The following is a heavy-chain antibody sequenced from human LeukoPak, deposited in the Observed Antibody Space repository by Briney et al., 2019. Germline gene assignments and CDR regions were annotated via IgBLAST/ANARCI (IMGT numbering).Heavy chain of an antibody. CDR2: IKSKIDGGTT. D-gene: IGHD2-2*01. Sequence: GGSLTLSCSVSGFTFSNTWMSWVRQAAGKGLDWVGYIKSKIDGGTTDYAVPVKGRFTTSTDESKNTLYLQINSLKIDDTAVYYCTTDLGGEYRFDYWGQGTLLTVSS. CDR3: TTDLGGEYRFDY. CDR1: GFTFSNTW. J-gene: IGHJ4*02. V-gene: IGHV3-15*01.